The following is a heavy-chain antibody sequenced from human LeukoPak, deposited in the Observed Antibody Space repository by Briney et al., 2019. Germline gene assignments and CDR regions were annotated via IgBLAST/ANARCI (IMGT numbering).Heavy chain of an antibody. J-gene: IGHJ5*02. CDR2: ISGSGGST. V-gene: IGHV3-23*01. D-gene: IGHD5-18*01. Sequence: GGSLRLSCAASGFTFSSYAMSWVRQAPGKGLEWVSAISGSGGSTYYADSVKGRFTISRDNSKNTLYLQMNSLRAEDTAVYYCAKNPKGYSYGYFWFDPWGQGTLVTVSS. CDR3: AKNPKGYSYGYFWFDP. CDR1: GFTFSSYA.